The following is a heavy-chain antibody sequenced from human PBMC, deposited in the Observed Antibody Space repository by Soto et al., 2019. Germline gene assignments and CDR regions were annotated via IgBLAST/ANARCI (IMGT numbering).Heavy chain of an antibody. CDR1: GGSISSSSYY. CDR3: ARGDFWSGPNTCHFDY. Sequence: QLQLQESGPGLVKPSETLSLTCTVSGGSISSSSYYWGWIRQPPGKGLEWIGSIYYSGSTYYNPSLKSRVTISLDTSKNPFSLKLSSVTAADTAVYYCARGDFWSGPNTCHFDYWGQGTLVTVSS. J-gene: IGHJ4*02. D-gene: IGHD3-3*01. CDR2: IYYSGST. V-gene: IGHV4-39*01.